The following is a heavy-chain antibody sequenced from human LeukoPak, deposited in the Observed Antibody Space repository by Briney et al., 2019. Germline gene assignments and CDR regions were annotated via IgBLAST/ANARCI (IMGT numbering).Heavy chain of an antibody. CDR3: ARDYGDYGYFQH. Sequence: NPGGSLRLSCAASGFTFSSYSMNWVRQAPGKGLEWVSSISSSSSYINYADSVKGRFTISRDNAKNSLYLQMNSPRAEDTAVYYCARDYGDYGYFQHWGQGTLVTASS. D-gene: IGHD4-17*01. CDR1: GFTFSSYS. J-gene: IGHJ1*01. V-gene: IGHV3-21*01. CDR2: ISSSSSYI.